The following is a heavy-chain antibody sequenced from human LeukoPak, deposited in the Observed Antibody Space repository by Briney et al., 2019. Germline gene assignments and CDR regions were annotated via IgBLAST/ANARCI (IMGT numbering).Heavy chain of an antibody. CDR3: ATGRFDDDDFDQ. J-gene: IGHJ5*02. D-gene: IGHD3-10*01. CDR1: GDSITSHNW. V-gene: IGHV4-4*02. CDR2: IYHSGTT. Sequence: SETLSLTCAVSGDSITSHNWWSWGRRPPGEGLEWIGEIYHSGTTNYSPSLKSRVTISVDKSKNQLSLKLTSVTAADTAVYFCATGRFDDDDFDQWGQGTLVTVSS.